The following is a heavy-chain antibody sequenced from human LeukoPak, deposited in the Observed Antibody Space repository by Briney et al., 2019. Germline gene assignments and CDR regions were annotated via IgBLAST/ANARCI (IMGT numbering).Heavy chain of an antibody. CDR2: ISYDGYDK. Sequence: GGSLRLSCAASGFTFNDYAMYWVRQAPGKGLEWVTLISYDGYDKSYADSVRGRFTISRDNSENTLFLQMNSLRAEDTAVYYCARGGVGATSPLDCWGQGTLVTVSS. V-gene: IGHV3-30*14. J-gene: IGHJ4*02. D-gene: IGHD1-26*01. CDR3: ARGGVGATSPLDC. CDR1: GFTFNDYA.